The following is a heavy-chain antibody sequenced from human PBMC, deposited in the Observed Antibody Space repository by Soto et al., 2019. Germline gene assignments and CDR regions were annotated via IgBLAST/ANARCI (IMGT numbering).Heavy chain of an antibody. D-gene: IGHD2-2*01. CDR2: IGPESGAT. CDR3: ARDPFSYIVVVPAAMYWFDP. J-gene: IGHJ5*02. V-gene: IGHV1-2*02. Sequence: PSVKVSCKASGYTFTGHYIHWVRQAPEQGPEWMGEIGPESGATRYAQKFQGRVTMTRDTSITTVYMELRSLRSDDTAVYYCARDPFSYIVVVPAAMYWFDPWGQGTLVTVSS. CDR1: GYTFTGHY.